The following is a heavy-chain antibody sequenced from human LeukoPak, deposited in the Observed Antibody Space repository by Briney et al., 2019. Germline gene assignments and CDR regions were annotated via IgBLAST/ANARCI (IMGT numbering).Heavy chain of an antibody. CDR2: IYYSGST. CDR1: GGSISSSSCY. Sequence: SETLSLTCTVSGGSISSSSCYWGWIRQPPGKGPEWIGSIYYSGSTYYNPSLKSRVTISVDTSKNQFSLKLFSVTAADTAVYYCARGLVRGGWYYFDYWGQGALVTVSS. J-gene: IGHJ4*02. D-gene: IGHD6-19*01. V-gene: IGHV4-39*01. CDR3: ARGLVRGGWYYFDY.